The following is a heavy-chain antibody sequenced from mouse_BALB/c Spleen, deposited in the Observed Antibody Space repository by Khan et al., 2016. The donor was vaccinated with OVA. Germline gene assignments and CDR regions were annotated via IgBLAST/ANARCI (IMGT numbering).Heavy chain of an antibody. V-gene: IGHV2-2*02. CDR2: IWSAGST. CDR3: ARMGYEYGRGALLAY. J-gene: IGHJ3*01. D-gene: IGHD2-4*01. Sequence: QVQLQQSGPGLVAPSQSLSITCPVSGFSLDKYSVHWTRQSPGKGLVWLGVIWSAGSTDYNAAFISRLTITKDNSGSQVFFNVSSLQPNDTAIYYCARMGYEYGRGALLAYWGQGTLVTVSA. CDR1: GFSLDKYS.